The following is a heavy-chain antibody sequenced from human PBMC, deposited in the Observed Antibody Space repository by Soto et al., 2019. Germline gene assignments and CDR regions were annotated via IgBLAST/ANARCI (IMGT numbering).Heavy chain of an antibody. D-gene: IGHD6-13*01. Sequence: GGSLRLSCAASGLSLSNYEMNWVRQAPGKGLECVAYISSGGETIHYTDSVRGRFTVSRDNARNSLSLQMNTLRVEDTALYYCARDRAAGGYWGQGTLVTVPQ. CDR2: ISSGGETI. CDR1: GLSLSNYE. V-gene: IGHV3-48*03. J-gene: IGHJ4*02. CDR3: ARDRAAGGY.